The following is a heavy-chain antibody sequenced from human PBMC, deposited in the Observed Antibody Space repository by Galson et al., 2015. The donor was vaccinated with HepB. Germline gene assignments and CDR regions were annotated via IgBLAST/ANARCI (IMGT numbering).Heavy chain of an antibody. CDR2: IRSKTYGGTT. CDR1: GFTFGDYA. CDR3: AREEDCSGTSCHSV. V-gene: IGHV3-49*03. J-gene: IGHJ4*02. Sequence: SLRLSCAASGFTFGDYAMSWFRQAPGKGLEWVGFIRSKTYGGTTEHAAAVKGRFTVPRDDSKSIAYLQMSSLRTGDTAVYYCAREEDCSGTSCHSVWGQGTLVTVSS. D-gene: IGHD2-15*01.